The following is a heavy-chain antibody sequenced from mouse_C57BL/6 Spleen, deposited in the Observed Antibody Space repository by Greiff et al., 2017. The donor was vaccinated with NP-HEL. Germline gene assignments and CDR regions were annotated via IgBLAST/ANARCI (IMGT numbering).Heavy chain of an antibody. CDR3: ARDSTVVESRYFDV. CDR1: GYAFSSYW. D-gene: IGHD1-1*01. J-gene: IGHJ1*03. CDR2: IYPGDGDT. Sequence: QVQLQQSGAELVKPGASVKISCKASGYAFSSYWMNWVKQRPGKGLEWIGQIYPGDGDTNYNGKFKGKATLTADKSSSTAYMQLSSLTSEDSAVYFCARDSTVVESRYFDVWGTGTTVTVSS. V-gene: IGHV1-80*01.